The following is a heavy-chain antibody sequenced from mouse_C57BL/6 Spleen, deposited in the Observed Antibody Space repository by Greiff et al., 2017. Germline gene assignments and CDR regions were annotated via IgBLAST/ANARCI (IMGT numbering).Heavy chain of an antibody. V-gene: IGHV1-26*01. CDR2: INPNNGGT. CDR3: ARVFAY. CDR1: GYTFTDYY. Sequence: LVKPGASVKISCKASGYTFTDYYMNWVKQSHGKSLEWIGDINPNNGGTSYNQKFKGKATLTVNKSSSTAYMELRRLTSEDSAVYYCARVFAYWGQGTLVTVSA. J-gene: IGHJ3*01.